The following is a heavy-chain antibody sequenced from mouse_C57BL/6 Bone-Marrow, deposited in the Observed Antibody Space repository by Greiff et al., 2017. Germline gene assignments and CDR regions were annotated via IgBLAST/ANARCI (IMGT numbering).Heavy chain of an antibody. CDR2: IYPGDGDT. J-gene: IGHJ1*03. D-gene: IGHD1-1*01. CDR3: ARYGPYYYGSSYHFDV. CDR1: GYAFSSYW. Sequence: VQRVESGAELVKPGASVKISCKASGYAFSSYWMNWVKQRPGKGLEWIGQIYPGDGDTNYNGKFKGKATLTADKSSSTAYMQLSSLTSEDSAVYFCARYGPYYYGSSYHFDVWGTGTTVTVSS. V-gene: IGHV1-80*01.